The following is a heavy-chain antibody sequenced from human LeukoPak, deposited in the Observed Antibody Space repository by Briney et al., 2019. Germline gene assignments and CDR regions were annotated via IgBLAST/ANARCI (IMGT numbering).Heavy chain of an antibody. D-gene: IGHD3-10*02. J-gene: IGHJ4*02. V-gene: IGHV3-23*01. CDR2: ISGSGGST. CDR1: GFTFSSYA. Sequence: GGSLRLSCAASGFTFSSYAMSWVRQAPGKGLEWVSAISGSGGSTYYADSVKGRFTISRDNSKNTLYPQMNSLRAEDTAVYYCAKRLWSITMVGEELTFDYWGQGTLVTVSS. CDR3: AKRLWSITMVGEELTFDY.